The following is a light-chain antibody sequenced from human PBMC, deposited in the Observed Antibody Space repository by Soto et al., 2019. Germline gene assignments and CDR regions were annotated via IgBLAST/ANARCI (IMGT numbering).Light chain of an antibody. J-gene: IGKJ2*01. CDR2: GAS. V-gene: IGKV3-20*01. CDR3: QQFGTSPYT. CDR1: HIVPSTH. Sequence: EIVLTQSPGTLSLSPGERATLSCRASHIVPSTHLAWYQQRPGQAPRLLMSGASSRATGIPDRFGGGGSGTDFTLTISGLDPEDFAVYYCQQFGTSPYTFGQGTKLEIK.